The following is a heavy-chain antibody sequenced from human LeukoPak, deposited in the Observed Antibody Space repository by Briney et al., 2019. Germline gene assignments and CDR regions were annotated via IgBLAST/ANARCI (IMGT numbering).Heavy chain of an antibody. CDR3: ARLNTTMVE. V-gene: IGHV4-39*01. D-gene: IGHD5-18*01. Sequence: PSEGVSLTCTVSGGSISSSSYYWGWIRQPPGKGLEWIGSIYYSGSTYYNPSLKSRVTISVDTSKNQFSPKLSSVTAADTAVYYCARLNTTMVEWGQGTLVTVPS. CDR1: GGSISSSSYY. CDR2: IYYSGST. J-gene: IGHJ4*02.